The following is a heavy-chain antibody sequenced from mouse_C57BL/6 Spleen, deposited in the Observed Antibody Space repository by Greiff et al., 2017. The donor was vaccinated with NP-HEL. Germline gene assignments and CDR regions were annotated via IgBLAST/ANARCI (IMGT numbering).Heavy chain of an antibody. Sequence: VQRVESGPGLVAPSQSLSITCTVSGFSLTSYAISWVRQPPGKGLEWLGVIWTGGGTNYNSALKSRLSISKDNSKSQVFLKMNSLQTDDTARYYCARTSLYYDYDRGYWYFDVWGTGTTVTVSS. CDR3: ARTSLYYDYDRGYWYFDV. J-gene: IGHJ1*03. CDR1: GFSLTSYA. V-gene: IGHV2-9-1*01. CDR2: IWTGGGT. D-gene: IGHD2-4*01.